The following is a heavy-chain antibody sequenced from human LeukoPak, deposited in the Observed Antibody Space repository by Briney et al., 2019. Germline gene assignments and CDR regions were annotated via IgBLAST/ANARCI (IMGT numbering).Heavy chain of an antibody. CDR2: ISYDGSNK. Sequence: GGSLRLSCAASGFTFSSYAMHWVRQAPGKGLEWVAVISYDGSNKYYADSVKGRFTISRDNSKNTLYLQMNSLRAEDTAVYYCARDKAIFGVVINLDYWGQGTLVTVSS. CDR1: GFTFSSYA. CDR3: ARDKAIFGVVINLDY. J-gene: IGHJ4*02. D-gene: IGHD3-3*01. V-gene: IGHV3-30-3*01.